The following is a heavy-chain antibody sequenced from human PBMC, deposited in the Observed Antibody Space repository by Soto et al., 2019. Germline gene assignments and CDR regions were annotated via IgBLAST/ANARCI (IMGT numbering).Heavy chain of an antibody. CDR2: ISYDGINK. V-gene: IGHV3-30-3*02. CDR3: AKSSFSGYYYPTIDY. D-gene: IGHD3-22*01. J-gene: IGHJ4*02. Sequence: QVQLVESGGGVVQPGRSLRLSCAASGFIFSSYAMHWARQAPGKGLEWVAVISYDGINKYYADSVKGRFTISRDNSKNTLYLQMNSLRPEDTALYYCAKSSFSGYYYPTIDYWGQGTPVTVSS. CDR1: GFIFSSYA.